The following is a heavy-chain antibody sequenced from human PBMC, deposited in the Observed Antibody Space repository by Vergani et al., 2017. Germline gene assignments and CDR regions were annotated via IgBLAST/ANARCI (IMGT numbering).Heavy chain of an antibody. CDR1: GFTFSSYA. CDR2: ISGSGGST. J-gene: IGHJ4*02. V-gene: IGHV3-23*01. CDR3: AKAVSVAGYFDY. D-gene: IGHD6-19*01. Sequence: EVQLLESGGGLVQPGGSLRLSCAASGFTFSSYAMSWVRQAPVKGLEWVSAISGSGGSTYYADSVKGRLTISRDNSKNTLYLQMNSLRAEDTAVYYCAKAVSVAGYFDYWGQGTLVTVSS.